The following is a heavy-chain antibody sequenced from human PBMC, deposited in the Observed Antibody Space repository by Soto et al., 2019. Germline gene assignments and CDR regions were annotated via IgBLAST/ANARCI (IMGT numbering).Heavy chain of an antibody. Sequence: ASVKVSCKASGYTFTSYYMHWVRQAPGQGLEWMGIINPSGGSTSYAQKFQGRVTMTRDTSTSTVYMELSSLRSEDTAVYYCARSSRVGVVIISYGMDVWGQGTTVTVS. V-gene: IGHV1-46*01. CDR3: ARSSRVGVVIISYGMDV. J-gene: IGHJ6*02. CDR1: GYTFTSYY. D-gene: IGHD3-3*01. CDR2: INPSGGST.